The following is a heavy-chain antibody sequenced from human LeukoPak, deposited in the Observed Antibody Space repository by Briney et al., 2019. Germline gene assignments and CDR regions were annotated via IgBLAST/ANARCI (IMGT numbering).Heavy chain of an antibody. CDR1: GFTVISNY. CDR2: IYSGGST. J-gene: IGHJ6*02. Sequence: GGSLRLSCAASGFTVISNYMSWVRQAPGRGLEWVSVIYSGGSTYYADSVKGRFTISRDNSKNTLYLQMNSLRAEDTAVYYCARDSYDFWSGYYYYYYGMDVWGQGTTVTVSS. V-gene: IGHV3-66*01. D-gene: IGHD3-3*01. CDR3: ARDSYDFWSGYYYYYYGMDV.